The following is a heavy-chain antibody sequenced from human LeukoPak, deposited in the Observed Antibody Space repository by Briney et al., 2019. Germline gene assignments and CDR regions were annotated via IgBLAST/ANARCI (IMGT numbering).Heavy chain of an antibody. J-gene: IGHJ4*02. CDR3: AKESWYSSSLDY. D-gene: IGHD6-6*01. CDR1: GITFSTFR. Sequence: PGGSLRLSCAASGITFSTFRMNWVRQAPGKGLEWVSSIGGNSRSIYFADSVKGRFTISRDNAKNSLNLQMNSLRAEDTAVYYCAKESWYSSSLDYWGQGTLVTVSS. CDR2: IGGNSRSI. V-gene: IGHV3-21*04.